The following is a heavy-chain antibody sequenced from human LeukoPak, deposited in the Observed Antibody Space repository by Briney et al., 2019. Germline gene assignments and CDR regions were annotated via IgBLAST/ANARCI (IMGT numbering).Heavy chain of an antibody. J-gene: IGHJ4*02. CDR2: ISGSGGST. CDR3: AKGGELYYYDSSGYYLLFDY. Sequence: GGSLRLSCAASGFTFSSYWMSWVRQAPGKGLEWVSAISGSGGSTYYADSVKGRFTISRDNSKNTLYLQMNSLRAEDTAVYYCAKGGELYYYDSSGYYLLFDYWGQGTLVTVSS. D-gene: IGHD3-22*01. CDR1: GFTFSSYW. V-gene: IGHV3-23*01.